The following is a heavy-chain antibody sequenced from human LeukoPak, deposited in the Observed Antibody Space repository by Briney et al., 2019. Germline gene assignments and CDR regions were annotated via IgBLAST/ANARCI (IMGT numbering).Heavy chain of an antibody. CDR3: ASFWSAYQKDF. CDR2: INNDGSTT. Sequence: PGGSLRLSCAASGFTFSRHWMYWVRQAPGKGLVWLARINNDGSTTVCADSVEGRFTISRDNAKNTLYLQMSSLRAEDTALYYCASFWSAYQKDFWGQGTLVTVSS. CDR1: GFTFSRHW. V-gene: IGHV3-74*01. D-gene: IGHD3-3*01. J-gene: IGHJ4*02.